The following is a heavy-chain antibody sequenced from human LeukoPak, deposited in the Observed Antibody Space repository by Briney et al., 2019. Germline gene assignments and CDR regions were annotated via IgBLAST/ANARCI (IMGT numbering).Heavy chain of an antibody. J-gene: IGHJ4*02. CDR1: GFTFSDYY. V-gene: IGHV3-11*04. Sequence: GGSLRLSCSASGFTFSDYYMSWIRQAPGKGLEWVSYISSSGSTIYYADSVKGRFTISRDSAKNSLYLQMNSLRAEDTAVYYCARHYFDSSGYLAGYWGQGTLVTVSS. D-gene: IGHD3-22*01. CDR2: ISSSGSTI. CDR3: ARHYFDSSGYLAGY.